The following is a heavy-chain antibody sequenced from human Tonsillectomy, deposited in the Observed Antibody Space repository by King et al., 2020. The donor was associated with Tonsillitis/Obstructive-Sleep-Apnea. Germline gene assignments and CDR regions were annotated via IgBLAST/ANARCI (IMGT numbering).Heavy chain of an antibody. D-gene: IGHD2-2*01. CDR3: ARGAIVVVPAASWYFDY. J-gene: IGHJ4*02. CDR1: GGSFSGYY. CDR2: INHSGST. Sequence: VQLQQWGAGLLKPSETLSLTCAVYGGSFSGYYWSWIRQPPGKGLEWIGEINHSGSTNYNPSLKSRVTISVDTSKNQFSLKLSSVTAADTAVYYCARGAIVVVPAASWYFDYWGQGPLVTVSS. V-gene: IGHV4-34*01.